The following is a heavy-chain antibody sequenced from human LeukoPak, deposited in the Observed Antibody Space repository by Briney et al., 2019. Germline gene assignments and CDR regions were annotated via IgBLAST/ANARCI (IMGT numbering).Heavy chain of an antibody. V-gene: IGHV4-4*07. CDR3: ARARADLGCE. J-gene: IGHJ4*02. CDR1: GGSISSYY. Sequence: SETLSLTCTVSGGSISSYYWSWIRQPAGKGLEWIGSIYYSGSTYYNPSLKSRVTISVDTSKNQFSLKLSSVTAADTAVYYCARARADLGCEWGQGTLVTVSS. CDR2: IYYSGST. D-gene: IGHD2-21*02.